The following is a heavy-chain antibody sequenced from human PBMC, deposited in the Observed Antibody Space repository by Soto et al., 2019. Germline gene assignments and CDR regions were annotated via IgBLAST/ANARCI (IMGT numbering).Heavy chain of an antibody. CDR2: INHSGST. D-gene: IGHD5-12*01. V-gene: IGHV4-34*01. J-gene: IGHJ5*02. CDR1: GGTFSAYY. CDR3: AGGSEMATNGENWFDP. Sequence: SETLSLTCAVYGGTFSAYYWSWIRQPPGKGLEWIGQINHSGSTDYTPSLKSRVTMSVDTSKNQFSLKLSSVTAADTAVYYCAGGSEMATNGENWFDPWGEGTLVTVSS.